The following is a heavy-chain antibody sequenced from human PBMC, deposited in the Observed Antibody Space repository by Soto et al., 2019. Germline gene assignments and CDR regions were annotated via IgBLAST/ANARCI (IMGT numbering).Heavy chain of an antibody. CDR3: ARDQRGCSSTSCYARWFDP. CDR1: GFTFSSYS. V-gene: IGHV3-21*01. Sequence: GGSLRLSCAASGFTFSSYSMNWVRQAPGKGLEWVSSISSSSSYIYYADSVKGRFTISRDNAKNSLYLQMNSLRAEDTAVYYCARDQRGCSSTSCYARWFDPWGQGTLVTVSS. D-gene: IGHD2-2*01. CDR2: ISSSSSYI. J-gene: IGHJ5*02.